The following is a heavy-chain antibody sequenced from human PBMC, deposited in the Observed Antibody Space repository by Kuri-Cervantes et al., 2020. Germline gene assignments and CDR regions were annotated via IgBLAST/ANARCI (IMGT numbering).Heavy chain of an antibody. Sequence: ASVKVSCKASGFTFTGYYMHWVRQAPGQGLEWMGWINPNSGGTNYAQKFQGGVTMTRDTSISTAYMELSSLRSDDTAVYYCARLLRSTIVVVPATLPRAFDIWGQGTMVTVSS. D-gene: IGHD2-2*01. J-gene: IGHJ3*02. CDR3: ARLLRSTIVVVPATLPRAFDI. V-gene: IGHV1-2*02. CDR2: INPNSGGT. CDR1: GFTFTGYY.